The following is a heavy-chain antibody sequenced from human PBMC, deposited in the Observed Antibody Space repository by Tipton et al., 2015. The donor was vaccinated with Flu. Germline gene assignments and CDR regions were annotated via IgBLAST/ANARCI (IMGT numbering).Heavy chain of an antibody. V-gene: IGHV1-18*01. CDR1: GYTFTSYG. D-gene: IGHD6-13*01. Sequence: QVQLVQSEAEVKEPGASVKVSCKASGYTFTSYGLSWVRHAPGQGLEWMGWISAYNGNTNYAQRLQGRVTMTTDTTTSTAYMELRGLRSDDTAVYYCARDRVSAAAGYTPDYWGQGTLVTVSS. CDR3: ARDRVSAAAGYTPDY. J-gene: IGHJ4*02. CDR2: ISAYNGNT.